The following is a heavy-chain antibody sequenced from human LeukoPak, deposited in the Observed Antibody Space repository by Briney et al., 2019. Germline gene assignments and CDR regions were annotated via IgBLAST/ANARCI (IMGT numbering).Heavy chain of an antibody. Sequence: ASVKVSCTASGYTFSSYANSWVRQAPGQGLEWMGWISPYNGNTNSAQRFQGRVTMTTDTSTSAAYMELRSLRSDDTAVYYCARDNTWYFDLWGRGTLVTVSS. CDR3: ARDNTWYFDL. CDR2: ISPYNGNT. V-gene: IGHV1-18*01. CDR1: GYTFSSYA. J-gene: IGHJ2*01. D-gene: IGHD2/OR15-2a*01.